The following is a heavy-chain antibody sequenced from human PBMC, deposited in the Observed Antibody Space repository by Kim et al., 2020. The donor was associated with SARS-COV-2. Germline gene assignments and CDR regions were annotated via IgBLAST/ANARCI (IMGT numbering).Heavy chain of an antibody. Sequence: ASVKVSCKASGYTFTSYVMHWVRQAPGQRLEWMGWINAGNGNTKYSQKVQGRVTITRDTSASTAYMELRSLRSEDTAVYYCARAADSSSWRGGWFDPWGQGTLVTVSS. D-gene: IGHD6-13*01. CDR2: INAGNGNT. CDR1: GYTFTSYV. J-gene: IGHJ5*02. V-gene: IGHV1-3*01. CDR3: ARAADSSSWRGGWFDP.